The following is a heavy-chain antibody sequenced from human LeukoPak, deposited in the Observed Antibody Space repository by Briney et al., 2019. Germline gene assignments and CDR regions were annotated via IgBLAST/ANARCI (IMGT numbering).Heavy chain of an antibody. Sequence: PGGSLRLSCAASGFTFSSYAMHWVRQAPGKGLEYVSAISSNGGSTYYADSVKGRFTISRDNSKNTLYLQMSSLRAEDTAVYYCVKDRGETDGIAARPSDGGWGQGTLVTVSS. CDR1: GFTFSSYA. J-gene: IGHJ4*02. V-gene: IGHV3-64D*09. CDR3: VKDRGETDGIAARPSDGG. CDR2: ISSNGGST. D-gene: IGHD6-6*01.